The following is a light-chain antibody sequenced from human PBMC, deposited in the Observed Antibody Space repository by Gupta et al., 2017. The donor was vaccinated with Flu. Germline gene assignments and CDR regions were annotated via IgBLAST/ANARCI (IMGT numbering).Light chain of an antibody. CDR2: RND. V-gene: IGLV1-47*01. CDR1: RSTTGINS. J-gene: IGLJ3*02. CDR3: AAWDDSLSGWV. Sequence: SFLPQPPSPSGTPGPRVPFSCSVTRSTTGINSVFCYPQGPGTAPRILSYRNDQRPSGVPDRFSGSRSGTSASLAMSGLRSEDEADYYCAAWDDSLSGWVFGGGTKLTVL.